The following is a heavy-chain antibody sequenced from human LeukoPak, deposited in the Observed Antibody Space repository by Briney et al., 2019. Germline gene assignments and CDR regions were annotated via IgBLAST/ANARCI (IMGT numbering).Heavy chain of an antibody. Sequence: GGSLRLSCAASGFTFSSYSMNWVRQAPGKGLEWVSYISSSSTIYYADSVKGRFTISRDNAKNSLYLQMNSLRDEDTAVYYCARSRGGSFDYWGQGTLVTVSS. CDR1: GFTFSSYS. CDR2: ISSSSTI. D-gene: IGHD1-26*01. V-gene: IGHV3-48*02. CDR3: ARSRGGSFDY. J-gene: IGHJ4*02.